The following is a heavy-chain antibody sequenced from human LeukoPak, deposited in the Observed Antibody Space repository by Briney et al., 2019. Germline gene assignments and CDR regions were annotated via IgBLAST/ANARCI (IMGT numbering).Heavy chain of an antibody. CDR2: IYPRDGST. CDR3: ARDQEGFDY. Sequence: ASVKVSCKASGYTFTSNYIHWVRQAPGQGLEWMGMIYPRDGSTSYAQKFQGRVTVTSDTSTRTVHMELSGRRSEDTAVYYCARDQEGFDYWGQGTLVTVSS. CDR1: GYTFTSNY. J-gene: IGHJ4*02. V-gene: IGHV1-46*01.